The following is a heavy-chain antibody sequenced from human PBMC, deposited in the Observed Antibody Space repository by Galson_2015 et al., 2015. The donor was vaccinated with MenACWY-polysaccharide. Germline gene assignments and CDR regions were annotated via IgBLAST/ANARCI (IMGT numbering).Heavy chain of an antibody. Sequence: SLRLSCAASGLTFSSYELNWVRQAPGKGLEWGSYISSSGSTKWYVDSVRGRFTISRDNAKNSLYLQMNSLRAEDTAVYYCSRDPRGMDVWGQGTTVAVSS. CDR3: SRDPRGMDV. CDR2: ISSSGSTK. J-gene: IGHJ6*02. CDR1: GLTFSSYE. V-gene: IGHV3-48*03.